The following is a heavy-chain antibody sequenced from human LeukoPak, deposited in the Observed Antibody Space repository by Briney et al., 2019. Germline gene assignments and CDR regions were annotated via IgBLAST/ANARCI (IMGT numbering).Heavy chain of an antibody. J-gene: IGHJ4*02. CDR1: GFTFDDYA. CDR3: AKDKGEFGYDADFDY. CDR2: ISWDGGST. D-gene: IGHD3-16*01. Sequence: PGGSLRFSCAASGFTFDDYAMHWVRQAPGKGLEWVSLISWDGGSTYYADSVKGRFTISRDNSKNSLYLQMNSLRAEDTALYYCAKDKGEFGYDADFDYWGQGTLVTVSS. V-gene: IGHV3-43D*03.